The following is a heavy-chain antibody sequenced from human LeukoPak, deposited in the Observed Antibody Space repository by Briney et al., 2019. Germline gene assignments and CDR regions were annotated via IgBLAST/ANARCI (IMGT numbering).Heavy chain of an antibody. Sequence: SETLSLTCTDSGGSISSYYWSWIRQPPGKGLEWIGYIYYSGSTNYNPSLKSRVTISVDTSKNQFSLKLSSVTAADTAVYYCARAPGYSYGSFDYWGQGTLVTVSS. CDR1: GGSISSYY. CDR3: ARAPGYSYGSFDY. V-gene: IGHV4-59*01. CDR2: IYYSGST. D-gene: IGHD5-18*01. J-gene: IGHJ4*02.